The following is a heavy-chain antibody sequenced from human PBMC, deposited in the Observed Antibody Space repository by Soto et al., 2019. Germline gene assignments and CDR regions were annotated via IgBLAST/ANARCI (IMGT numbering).Heavy chain of an antibody. Sequence: QVNLVESGGGAVQRGRSLRVYCAASGFIFSSYGMHWVRQAPGKGLEWVAFINYDGSNKFYVDAVKGRFTISRDNSMNMVHLHMNSLRCEDTAVYYCARCKQKVMHCGLDVWGHWATVTVSS. D-gene: IGHD2-21*01. CDR3: ARCKQKVMHCGLDV. CDR2: INYDGSNK. J-gene: IGHJ6*02. CDR1: GFIFSSYG. V-gene: IGHV3-33*01.